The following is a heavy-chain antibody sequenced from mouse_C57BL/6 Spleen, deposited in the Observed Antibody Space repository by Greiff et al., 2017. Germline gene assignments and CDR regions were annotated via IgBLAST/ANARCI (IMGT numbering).Heavy chain of an antibody. Sequence: EVHLVESGGGLVQPGGSLSLSCAASGFTFTDYYMSWVRQPPGKALEWLGFIRNKANGYTTEYSASVKGRFTISRDNSQSILYLQMNALRAEDSATYYCARYPYDLYYLDYWGQGTTLTVSS. D-gene: IGHD2-12*01. CDR2: IRNKANGYTT. V-gene: IGHV7-3*01. J-gene: IGHJ2*01. CDR1: GFTFTDYY. CDR3: ARYPYDLYYLDY.